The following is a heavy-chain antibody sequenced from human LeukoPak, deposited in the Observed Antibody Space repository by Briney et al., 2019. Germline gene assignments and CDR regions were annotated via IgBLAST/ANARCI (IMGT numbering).Heavy chain of an antibody. CDR2: MNPNSGNT. J-gene: IGHJ5*02. Sequence: ASVKVSFKASGYTFTSYDINWLRQATGQGLEWMGWMNPNSGNTGYEQKFKGRVTMKRTTSLSKAYMELSSLRSEDTAVYYCARKRWFGAPTWWFDPWGQGTLVTVSS. CDR1: GYTFTSYD. D-gene: IGHD3-10*01. CDR3: ARKRWFGAPTWWFDP. V-gene: IGHV1-8*01.